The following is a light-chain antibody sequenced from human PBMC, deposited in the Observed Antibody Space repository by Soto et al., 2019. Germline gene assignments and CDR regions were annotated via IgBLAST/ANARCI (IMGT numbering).Light chain of an antibody. CDR1: SSDVGGYNY. CDR2: EVT. Sequence: QSALTQPASASGSPGQSITISCTGTSSDVGGYNYVSWYQQHPGKAPKLMIYEVTKRPSGVSNRFSGSKSGNTASLTISGLQAEDEADYYCSSYTSISTHVVFGGGTKVTVL. J-gene: IGLJ2*01. V-gene: IGLV2-14*01. CDR3: SSYTSISTHVV.